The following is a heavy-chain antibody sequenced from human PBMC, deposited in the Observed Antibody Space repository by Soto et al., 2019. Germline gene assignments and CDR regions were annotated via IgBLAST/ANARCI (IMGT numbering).Heavy chain of an antibody. D-gene: IGHD3-16*02. CDR3: AKGYDYVGGSYRPAAFDI. CDR2: ISYDGSNK. V-gene: IGHV3-30*18. Sequence: GGSLRLSCAASGFTFSSYGMHWVRQAPGKGLEWVAVISYDGSNKYYADSVKGRFTISRDNSKNTLYLQMNSLRAEDTAVYYCAKGYDYVGGSYRPAAFDIWGQGTMVTVSS. J-gene: IGHJ3*02. CDR1: GFTFSSYG.